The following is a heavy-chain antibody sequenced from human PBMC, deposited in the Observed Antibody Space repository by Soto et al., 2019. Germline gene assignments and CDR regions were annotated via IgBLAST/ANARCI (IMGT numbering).Heavy chain of an antibody. CDR3: AGGRYDFWSGYYPWGMDV. J-gene: IGHJ6*02. V-gene: IGHV4-59*01. D-gene: IGHD3-3*01. CDR2: IYYSGST. CDR1: GGSISSYY. Sequence: PSETLSLTCTASGGSISSYYWSWIRQPPGKGLEWIGYIYYSGSTNYNPSLKSRVTISVDTSKNQFSLKLSSVTAPDTAVYYCAGGRYDFWSGYYPWGMDVWGQRTTVTVSS.